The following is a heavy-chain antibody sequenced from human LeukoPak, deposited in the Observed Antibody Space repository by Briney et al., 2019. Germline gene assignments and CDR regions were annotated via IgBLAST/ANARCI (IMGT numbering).Heavy chain of an antibody. CDR3: SRDDYYGSVFDY. CDR1: GGSFSGYY. D-gene: IGHD3-10*01. Sequence: SSETLSLTCAVYGGSFSGYYWSWIRQPPGKGLEWIGEINHSGSTNYNPSLKSRVTISVDTSKNQFSLKLSSVTAADTAVYYCSRDDYYGSVFDYWGQGTLVTVSS. V-gene: IGHV4-34*01. J-gene: IGHJ4*02. CDR2: INHSGST.